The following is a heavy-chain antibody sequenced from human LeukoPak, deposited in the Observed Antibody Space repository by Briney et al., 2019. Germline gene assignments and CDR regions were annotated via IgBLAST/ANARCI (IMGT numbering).Heavy chain of an antibody. D-gene: IGHD5-18*01. CDR3: ARDSRRGYIYGYFSWFDP. CDR2: IYTSGST. J-gene: IGHJ5*02. V-gene: IGHV4-4*07. Sequence: SETLSLTCTVSGGSISSYYWSWIRQPAGKGLEWIVHIYTSGSTNYNPSLKSRVTMSVDTSKNQFSLKLSSVTAADTAVYYCARDSRRGYIYGYFSWFDPWGQGTLVTVSS. CDR1: GGSISSYY.